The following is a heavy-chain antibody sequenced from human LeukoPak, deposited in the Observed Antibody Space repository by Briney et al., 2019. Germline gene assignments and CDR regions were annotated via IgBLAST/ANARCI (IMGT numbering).Heavy chain of an antibody. J-gene: IGHJ6*03. CDR1: GGSISSGSYY. Sequence: SETLSLTCTVSGGSISSGSYYWSWIRQPAGKGLEWIGRIYTSGSTNYDPSLKSRVTISVDTSKNQFSLKLSSVTAADTAVYYCAREKRITIFGVVNRNYMDVWGKGTTVTVSS. D-gene: IGHD3-3*01. V-gene: IGHV4-61*02. CDR2: IYTSGST. CDR3: AREKRITIFGVVNRNYMDV.